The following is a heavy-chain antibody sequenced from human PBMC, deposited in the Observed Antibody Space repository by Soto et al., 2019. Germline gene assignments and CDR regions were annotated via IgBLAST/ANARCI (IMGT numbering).Heavy chain of an antibody. D-gene: IGHD3-3*01. V-gene: IGHV3-30-3*01. Sequence: QPGGSLRLSCAASGFTFSSYAMHWVRQAPGKGLEWVAVISYDGSNKYYADSVKGRFTISRDNSKNTLYLQMNSLRAEDTAVYYCARDGSSAPEYITIFGVVSAFDIWGQGTMATVSS. CDR3: ARDGSSAPEYITIFGVVSAFDI. CDR2: ISYDGSNK. J-gene: IGHJ3*02. CDR1: GFTFSSYA.